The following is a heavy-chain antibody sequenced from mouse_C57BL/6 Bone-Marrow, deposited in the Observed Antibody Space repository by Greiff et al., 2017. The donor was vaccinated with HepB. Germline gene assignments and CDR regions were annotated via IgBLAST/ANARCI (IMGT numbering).Heavy chain of an antibody. CDR3: AREETAQASYYFDY. J-gene: IGHJ2*01. CDR1: GYTFTSYW. V-gene: IGHV1-69*01. D-gene: IGHD3-2*02. Sequence: QVQLQQPGAELVMPGASVKLSCKASGYTFTSYWMHWVKQRPGQGLEWIGEIDPSDSYTNYTQKFKGKSTLTVDKSSSTAYMQLSSLTSEDSAVYYCAREETAQASYYFDYWGQGTTLTVSS. CDR2: IDPSDSYT.